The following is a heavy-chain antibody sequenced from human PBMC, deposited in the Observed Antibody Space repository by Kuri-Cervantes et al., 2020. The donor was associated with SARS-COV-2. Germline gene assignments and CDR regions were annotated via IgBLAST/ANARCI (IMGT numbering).Heavy chain of an antibody. D-gene: IGHD5-24*01. CDR2: IYYSGST. Sequence: SETLSLICTVSGGSISSYYWSWIRQPPGKGLEWIGYIYYSGSTNYNPSLKSRVTISVDTSKNQFSLKLSSVTAADTAVYYCARDKLQFDAFDIWGQGTMVTVSS. J-gene: IGHJ3*02. CDR3: ARDKLQFDAFDI. V-gene: IGHV4-59*01. CDR1: GGSISSYY.